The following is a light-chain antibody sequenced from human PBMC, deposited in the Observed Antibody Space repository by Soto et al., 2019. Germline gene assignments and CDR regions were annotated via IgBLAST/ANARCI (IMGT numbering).Light chain of an antibody. V-gene: IGKV1-5*03. CDR2: KAS. CDR3: QQYNSNSEIS. Sequence: DIQMTQSPSTLSASVGDRVTITCRASQSIGRWLAWYQQKPGKAPKLLIYKASTLESGVPSRFSGSGSGTDFTLTISSLQPDDFATYYCQQYNSNSEISFGPATKVDIK. CDR1: QSIGRW. J-gene: IGKJ3*01.